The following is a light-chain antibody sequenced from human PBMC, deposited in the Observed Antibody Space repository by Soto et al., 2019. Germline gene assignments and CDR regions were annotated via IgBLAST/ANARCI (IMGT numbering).Light chain of an antibody. CDR2: GAS. CDR3: QQYGNSHTWT. Sequence: EIVLTHSPCTRSLSPGSRSTLSCRASQSVSSSYLAWYQQKPGQAPRLLIYGASSRATGTPDSFSGSGSGTDFTLTISRLEPEDFAVYYCQQYGNSHTWTFGQGTKVDIK. CDR1: QSVSSSY. V-gene: IGKV3-20*01. J-gene: IGKJ1*01.